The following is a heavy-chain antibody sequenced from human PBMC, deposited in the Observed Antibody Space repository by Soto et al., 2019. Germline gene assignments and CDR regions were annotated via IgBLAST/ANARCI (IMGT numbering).Heavy chain of an antibody. J-gene: IGHJ4*02. CDR2: IIPIFGTA. CDR1: GGTFSSYA. Sequence: WASVKVSCKASGGTFSSYAISWVRQAPGQGLEWMGGIIPIFGTANYAQKFQGRVTITADKSTSTAYMELSSLRSEDTAVYYCARERDDFWSGYSFDYWGQGTLVTVS. V-gene: IGHV1-69*06. D-gene: IGHD3-3*01. CDR3: ARERDDFWSGYSFDY.